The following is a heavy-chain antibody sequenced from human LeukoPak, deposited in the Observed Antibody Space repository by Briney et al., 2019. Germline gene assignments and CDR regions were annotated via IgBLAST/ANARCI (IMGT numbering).Heavy chain of an antibody. CDR2: ISRSSSYI. J-gene: IGHJ4*02. V-gene: IGHV3-21*01. CDR3: ARAGDRYYYDSSGYYPDY. CDR1: GFTFSSYS. Sequence: GGSLRLSCAASGFTFSSYSMNWVRQAPGKGLEWVSSISRSSSYIYYADSVKGRFTISRDNAKNSLYLQMNSLRAEDTAVYYCARAGDRYYYDSSGYYPDYWGQGTLVTVSS. D-gene: IGHD3-22*01.